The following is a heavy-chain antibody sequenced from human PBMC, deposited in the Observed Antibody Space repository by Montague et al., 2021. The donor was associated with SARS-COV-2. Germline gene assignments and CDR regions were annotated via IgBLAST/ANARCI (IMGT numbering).Heavy chain of an antibody. D-gene: IGHD6-19*01. CDR1: SGSVYGHY. V-gene: IGHV4-59*02. CDR2: IFYTGAT. CDR3: ASLGALAGNSFDF. J-gene: IGHJ3*01. Sequence: SETLSLTCTVSSGSVYGHYLAWIRHHPGKGLVCIAFIFYTGATYYYHSLGSRVSISLDTYKNQVSLKVKSVTAAVSAFFYCASLGALAGNSFDFWGPGTFVIVSS.